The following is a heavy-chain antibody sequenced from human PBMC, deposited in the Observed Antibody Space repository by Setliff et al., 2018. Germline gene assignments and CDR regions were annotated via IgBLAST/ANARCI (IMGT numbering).Heavy chain of an antibody. V-gene: IGHV4-4*02. D-gene: IGHD3-22*01. J-gene: IGHJ5*02. CDR2: IYHSGST. Sequence: PSETLSLTCAVSGGSISSSNWWSWVRQPPGKGLEWIGEIYHSGSTNYNPSLKSRVTISVDKSKNQFSLKLSSVTAADTAVYYCAGDYYDSSGYQNWFDPWGQGTLVTVSS. CDR3: AGDYYDSSGYQNWFDP. CDR1: GGSISSSNW.